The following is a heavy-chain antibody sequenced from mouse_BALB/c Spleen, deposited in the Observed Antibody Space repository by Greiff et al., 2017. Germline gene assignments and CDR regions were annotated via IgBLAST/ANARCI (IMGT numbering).Heavy chain of an antibody. CDR1: GFTFSSYA. D-gene: IGHD2-4*01. CDR2: ISSGGSYT. Sequence: DVMLVESGGGLVKPGGSLKLSCAASGFTFSSYAMSWVRQSPEKRLEWVAEISSGGSYTYYPDTVTGRFTISRDNAKNTLYLEMSSLRSEDTAMYYCAREEGITMAYWGQGTLVTVSA. V-gene: IGHV5-9-4*01. CDR3: AREEGITMAY. J-gene: IGHJ3*01.